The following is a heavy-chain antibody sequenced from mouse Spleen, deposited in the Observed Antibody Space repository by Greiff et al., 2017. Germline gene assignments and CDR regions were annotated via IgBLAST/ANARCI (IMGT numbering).Heavy chain of an antibody. V-gene: IGHV7-3*02. J-gene: IGHJ2*01. CDR1: GFTFTDYY. Sequence: DVQLQESGGGLVQPGGSLRLSCATSGFTFTDYYMSWVRQPPGKALEWLGFIRNKANGYTTEYSASVKGRFTISRDNSQSILYLQMNTLRAEDSATYYCARARAYYDYDGFDYWGQGTTLTVSS. D-gene: IGHD2-4*01. CDR2: IRNKANGYTT. CDR3: ARARAYYDYDGFDY.